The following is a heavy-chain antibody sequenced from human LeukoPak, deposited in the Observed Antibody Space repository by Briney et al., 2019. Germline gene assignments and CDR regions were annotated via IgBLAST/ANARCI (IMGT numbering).Heavy chain of an antibody. J-gene: IGHJ6*04. CDR3: ARERMVRGVGYGMDV. CDR2: IYYSGST. Sequence: SETLSLTCTVSGGSISSSSYYWGWIRQPPGKGLEWIGSIYYSGSTYYNPSLKSRVTISVDTSKNQFSLKLSSVTAADTAVYYCARERMVRGVGYGMDVWGKGTTVTVSS. CDR1: GGSISSSSYY. V-gene: IGHV4-39*07. D-gene: IGHD3-10*01.